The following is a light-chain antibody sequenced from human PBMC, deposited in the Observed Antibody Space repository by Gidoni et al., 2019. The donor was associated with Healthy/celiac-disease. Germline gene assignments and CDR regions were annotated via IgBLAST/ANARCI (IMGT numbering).Light chain of an antibody. CDR2: DAS. V-gene: IGKV3-11*01. CDR1: QSVSSY. CDR3: QQRSNWPPLT. J-gene: IGKJ4*01. Sequence: EIVLTKSPATLSLSPGESATLSCRASQSVSSYLAWYQQKPGQAPRLLIYDASNRATGIPARCSGSGSGTDFTLTISSLEPEDFAVYYCQQRSNWPPLTFGGGTKVEIK.